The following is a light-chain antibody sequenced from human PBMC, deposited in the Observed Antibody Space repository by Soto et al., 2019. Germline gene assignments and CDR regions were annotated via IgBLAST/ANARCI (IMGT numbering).Light chain of an antibody. Sequence: QSVLTQPASVSGSPGQSITISCTGTSSDVGGYNYVSWYQQKPGKAPKLMIYEVRNRPSGVSNRFSGSKSGNTASLTISGLQAEDEADYYCGSFTTSRIWLFGGGTKLTVL. CDR2: EVR. CDR3: GSFTTSRIWL. J-gene: IGLJ3*02. V-gene: IGLV2-14*01. CDR1: SSDVGGYNY.